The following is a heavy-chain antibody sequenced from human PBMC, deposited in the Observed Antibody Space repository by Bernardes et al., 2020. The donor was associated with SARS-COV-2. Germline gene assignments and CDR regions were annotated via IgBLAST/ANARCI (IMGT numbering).Heavy chain of an antibody. CDR3: ARDGVWHNNYYYYYGMDV. Sequence: GGSLRVFCAASGFTFSSYAMHWVRQAPGKGLEWVANIKQDGNEKFYVDSVKGRFTISRDNAKSSLSLQIKSLRDEDTAVYYCARDGVWHNNYYYYYGMDVWGQGTTVTVSS. D-gene: IGHD1-20*01. J-gene: IGHJ6*02. CDR1: GFTFSSYA. CDR2: IKQDGNEK. V-gene: IGHV3-7*03.